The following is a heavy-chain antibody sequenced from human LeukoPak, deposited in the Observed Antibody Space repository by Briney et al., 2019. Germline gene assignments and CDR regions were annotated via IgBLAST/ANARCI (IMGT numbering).Heavy chain of an antibody. V-gene: IGHV1-18*04. CDR3: ARDGIGYCSSTSCLNWFDP. Sequence: ASVKVSCKASGYTFTSYGISWVRQAPGQGLEGMGWISAYNGNTNYAQKLQGRVTMTTDTSTSTAYMELRSLRSDDTAVYYCARDGIGYCSSTSCLNWFDPWGQGTLVTVSS. D-gene: IGHD2-2*01. CDR2: ISAYNGNT. J-gene: IGHJ5*02. CDR1: GYTFTSYG.